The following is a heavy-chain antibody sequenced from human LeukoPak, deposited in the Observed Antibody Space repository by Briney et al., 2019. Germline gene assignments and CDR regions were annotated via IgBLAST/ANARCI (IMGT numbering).Heavy chain of an antibody. CDR1: GGSISSYY. Sequence: SETLSLTCTVSGGSISSYYWGWIRQPPGKGLEWIGSIYYSGSTYYNPSLKSRVTISVDTSKNQFSLKLSSVTAADTAVYFCARQPTWSGYVQPFDYWGQGTLVTVSS. CDR2: IYYSGST. J-gene: IGHJ4*02. V-gene: IGHV4-39*01. CDR3: ARQPTWSGYVQPFDY. D-gene: IGHD3-3*01.